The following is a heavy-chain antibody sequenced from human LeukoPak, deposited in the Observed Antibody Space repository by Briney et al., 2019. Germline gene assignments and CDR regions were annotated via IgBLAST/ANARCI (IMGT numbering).Heavy chain of an antibody. Sequence: PGGSLRLSCAASGFTFSSYEMNWVRQAPGKGLEWVSYISSSGSTIYYADSVKGRFTISRDNAKNSLYLQMNSLRAEDTAVYYCARGLYSGYDFWFDPWGQGTLVTVSS. J-gene: IGHJ5*02. CDR1: GFTFSSYE. V-gene: IGHV3-48*03. D-gene: IGHD5-12*01. CDR3: ARGLYSGYDFWFDP. CDR2: ISSSGSTI.